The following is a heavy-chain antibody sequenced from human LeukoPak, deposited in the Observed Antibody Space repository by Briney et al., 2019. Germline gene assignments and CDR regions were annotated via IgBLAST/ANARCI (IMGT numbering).Heavy chain of an antibody. CDR2: VYSGGDT. J-gene: IGHJ4*02. V-gene: IGHV3-66*01. CDR3: AKERNLEIAVAGTIFDY. Sequence: GGSLRLSCAASGFTVNSYYMGWVRQAPGKGLEWVSVVYSGGDTYYADSVKGRFTISRDNSKNMIYLEMSSLKAEDTAVYYCAKERNLEIAVAGTIFDYWGQGTLVTVSS. D-gene: IGHD6-19*01. CDR1: GFTVNSYY.